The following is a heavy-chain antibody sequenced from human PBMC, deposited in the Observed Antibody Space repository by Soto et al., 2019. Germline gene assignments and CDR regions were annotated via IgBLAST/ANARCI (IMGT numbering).Heavy chain of an antibody. V-gene: IGHV4-39*01. J-gene: IGHJ4*02. CDR1: GGSISSSSYY. D-gene: IGHD4-4*01. CDR3: AKHDYSNSNDFDY. CDR2: IYYSGST. Sequence: SETLSLTCTVSGGSISSSSYYWGWIRQPPGKGLEWIGSIYYSGSTYYNPSLKSRVTISVDTSKNQFSLKLSSVTAADTAVYYCAKHDYSNSNDFDYWGQGTLVTVSS.